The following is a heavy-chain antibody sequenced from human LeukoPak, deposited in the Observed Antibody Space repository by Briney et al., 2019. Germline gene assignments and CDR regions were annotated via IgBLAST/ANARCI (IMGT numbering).Heavy chain of an antibody. CDR2: ISWNSGSI. D-gene: IGHD4-11*01. CDR1: GFTFDDYA. Sequence: GGSLRLSCAASGFTFDDYAMHWVRQAPGKGLEWVSGISWNSGSIGYADSVKGRFTISRDNAKNSLYLQMNSLRAEDTALYYCAKDKKTTYYYYCMDVWGQGTTVTVSS. CDR3: AKDKKTTYYYYCMDV. J-gene: IGHJ6*02. V-gene: IGHV3-9*01.